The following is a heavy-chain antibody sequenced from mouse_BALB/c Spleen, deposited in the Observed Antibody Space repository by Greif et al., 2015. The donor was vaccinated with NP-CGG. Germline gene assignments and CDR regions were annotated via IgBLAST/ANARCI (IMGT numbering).Heavy chain of an antibody. Sequence: EVQLVESGGGLVQPGGSRKLSCAASGFTFSDYGMAWVRQALGKGPEWVAFISNLAYSIYYADTVTGRFTISRENAKNTLYLEMSSLRSEDTAMYYCARDYYGSSYWYFDVWGAGTTVTVSS. CDR1: GFTFSDYG. CDR3: ARDYYGSSYWYFDV. J-gene: IGHJ1*01. V-gene: IGHV5-15*02. CDR2: ISNLAYSI. D-gene: IGHD1-1*01.